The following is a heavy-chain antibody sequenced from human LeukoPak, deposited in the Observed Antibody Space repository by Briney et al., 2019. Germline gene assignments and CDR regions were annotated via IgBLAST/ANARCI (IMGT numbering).Heavy chain of an antibody. D-gene: IGHD3-10*01. V-gene: IGHV4-59*10. Sequence: TSETLSLTCAVYGGSFSGYYWGWIRQPPGKGLEWIGRIYTSGSTNYNPSLKSRVTISVDTSKNQFSLKLSSVTAADTAVYYCAREFTMVRGVITGRWFDPWGQGTLVTVSS. J-gene: IGHJ5*02. CDR1: GGSFSGYY. CDR2: IYTSGST. CDR3: AREFTMVRGVITGRWFDP.